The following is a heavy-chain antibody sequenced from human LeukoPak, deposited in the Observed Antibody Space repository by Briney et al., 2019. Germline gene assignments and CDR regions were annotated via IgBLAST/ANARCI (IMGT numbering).Heavy chain of an antibody. V-gene: IGHV4-59*01. CDR1: VGSISSYY. CDR3: ARSYWSGGSCYPDY. D-gene: IGHD2-15*01. Sequence: SETLSLTCTVSVGSISSYYWSWIRQPPGKGLEWIVYIYDSGSTNYNPSLKSRVTISVDTSKNQFSLKLSSVTAADTAVYYCARSYWSGGSCYPDYWGQGTLVTVSS. J-gene: IGHJ4*02. CDR2: IYDSGST.